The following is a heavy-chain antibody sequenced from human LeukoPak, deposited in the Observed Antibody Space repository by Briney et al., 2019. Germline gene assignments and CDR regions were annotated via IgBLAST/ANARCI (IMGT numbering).Heavy chain of an antibody. J-gene: IGHJ6*02. CDR1: GGSISSYY. CDR3: ARSGTSAGSALFISAYYYYGLDV. V-gene: IGHV4-59*01. CDR2: IYYIGST. D-gene: IGHD6-13*01. Sequence: SETLSLTCTVSGGSISSYYWTWIRQPPGKGLEWIGYIYYIGSTNNNPSLKSRVTISVDTSKNQVSLKLSSVTAADTAVYYCARSGTSAGSALFISAYYYYGLDVWGQGTAVTVSS.